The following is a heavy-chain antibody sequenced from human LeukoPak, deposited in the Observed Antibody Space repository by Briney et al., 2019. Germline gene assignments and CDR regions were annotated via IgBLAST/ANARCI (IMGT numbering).Heavy chain of an antibody. D-gene: IGHD3-16*02. CDR1: GYTFTSYD. CDR3: ARVPREIASI. V-gene: IGHV1-8*01. J-gene: IGHJ3*02. Sequence: ASVKVSCKASGYTFTSYDINWVRQATGQGLEWMGYMNPASGNTGYAQKFQSRVTMTTDTSISTAYMELSSLRSEDTAVYYCARVPREIASIWGQGTMVTVSS. CDR2: MNPASGNT.